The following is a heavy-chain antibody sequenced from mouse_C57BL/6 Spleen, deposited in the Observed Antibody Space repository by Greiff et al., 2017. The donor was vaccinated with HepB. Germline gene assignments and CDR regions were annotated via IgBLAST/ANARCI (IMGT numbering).Heavy chain of an antibody. CDR1: GYAFSSSW. CDR3: ARSLYYYGSSPVRMDY. V-gene: IGHV1-82*01. Sequence: VQLVESGPELVKPGASVKISCKASGYAFSSSWMNWVKQRPGKGLEWIGRIYPGDGDTNYNGKFKGKATLTADKSSSTAYMQLSSLTSEDSAVYFCARSLYYYGSSPVRMDYWGQGTSVTVSS. CDR2: IYPGDGDT. D-gene: IGHD1-1*01. J-gene: IGHJ4*01.